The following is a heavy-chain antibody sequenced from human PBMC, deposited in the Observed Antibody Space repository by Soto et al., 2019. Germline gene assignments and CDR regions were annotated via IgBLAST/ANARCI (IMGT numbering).Heavy chain of an antibody. CDR2: INHSGST. Sequence: SETLSLTCAVYGGSFSGYYWSWIRQPPGKGLEWIGEINHSGSTNYNPSLKSRVTISVDTSKNQFSLKLSSVTAADTAVYYCARKYWSAFDYWGQGTLVTVSS. J-gene: IGHJ4*02. CDR3: ARKYWSAFDY. CDR1: GGSFSGYY. D-gene: IGHD2-15*01. V-gene: IGHV4-34*01.